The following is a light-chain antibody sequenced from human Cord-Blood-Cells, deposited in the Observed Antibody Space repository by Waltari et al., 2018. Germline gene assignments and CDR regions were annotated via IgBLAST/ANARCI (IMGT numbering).Light chain of an antibody. J-gene: IGLJ2*01. CDR3: SSYTSSSTV. Sequence: QSALTQPASVSGSPGQSITISCTGTRRDVGGYNYLSWYQQHPGKAPKLIIYDVSKRPSGVSNRFSGSKSGNTASLTISGLQAEDEADYYCSSYTSSSTVFGGGTKLTVL. V-gene: IGLV2-14*01. CDR2: DVS. CDR1: RRDVGGYNY.